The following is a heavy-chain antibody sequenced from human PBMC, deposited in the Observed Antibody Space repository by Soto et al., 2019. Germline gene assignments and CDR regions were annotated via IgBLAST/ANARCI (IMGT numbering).Heavy chain of an antibody. CDR2: ISSNGGST. CDR3: VKDLDDSSGYYGYYFDY. V-gene: IGHV3-64D*08. D-gene: IGHD3-22*01. J-gene: IGHJ4*02. Sequence: GGSLRLSCSASGFTFSSYAMRWVRQAPGKGLEYVSAISSNGGSTYYADSVKGRFTISRDNSKNTLYLQMSSLRAEDTAVYYCVKDLDDSSGYYGYYFDYWGQGTLVTVSS. CDR1: GFTFSSYA.